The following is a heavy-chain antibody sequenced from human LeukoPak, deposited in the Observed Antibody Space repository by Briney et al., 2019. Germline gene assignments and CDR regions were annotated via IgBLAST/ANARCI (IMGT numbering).Heavy chain of an antibody. Sequence: ASVKVSCKASGYTFTSYDINWGRQATGQGLEWMGWMNPNSGNTGYAQKFQGRVTMTRNTSISTAYMELSSLRSEDTAVYYCASASSSWLDAFDIWGQGTMVTVSS. CDR2: MNPNSGNT. CDR1: GYTFTSYD. V-gene: IGHV1-8*01. CDR3: ASASSSWLDAFDI. D-gene: IGHD6-13*01. J-gene: IGHJ3*02.